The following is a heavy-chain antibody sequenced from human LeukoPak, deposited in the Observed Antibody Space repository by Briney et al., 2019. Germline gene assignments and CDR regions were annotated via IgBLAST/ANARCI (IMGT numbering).Heavy chain of an antibody. V-gene: IGHV3-23*01. J-gene: IGHJ4*02. CDR1: GISFSTYD. CDR2: ISGSDYST. D-gene: IGHD3-10*01. Sequence: PGGSLGLSCAASGISFSTYDMNWVRQAPGKGLEWVSVISGSDYSTYYADSVRGRFTISRDNSKNTLYLQMNSLRAEDTAVYYCAKFGSGSYYRHFDSWGQGTLVTVSS. CDR3: AKFGSGSYYRHFDS.